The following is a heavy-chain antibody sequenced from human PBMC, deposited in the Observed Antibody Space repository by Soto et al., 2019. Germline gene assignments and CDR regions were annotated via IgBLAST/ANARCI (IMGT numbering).Heavy chain of an antibody. CDR3: ARVGIDGGAPIPPYYYYGMDV. CDR2: IYYSGST. D-gene: IGHD1-26*01. V-gene: IGHV4-31*03. J-gene: IGHJ6*02. Sequence: SETLSLTCTVSGGSISSGGYYWSWIRQHPGKGLEWIGYIYYSGSTYYNPSLKSRVTISVDTSKNQFSLKLSSVTAADTAVYYCARVGIDGGAPIPPYYYYGMDVWGQGTTVTVSS. CDR1: GGSISSGGYY.